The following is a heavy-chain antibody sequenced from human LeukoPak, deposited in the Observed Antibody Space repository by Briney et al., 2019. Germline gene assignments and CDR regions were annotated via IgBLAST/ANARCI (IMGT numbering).Heavy chain of an antibody. V-gene: IGHV4-59*01. D-gene: IGHD3-10*01. CDR2: IYNSGGT. CDR1: GASIRSYD. Sequence: SETLSLTCAVSGASIRSYDWSWIRQPPGKGLEWIGGIYNSGGTNDDPSLKSRVSISLDTSKNLFSLTLTSVTAADTAVYFCARGRPAEKMSVWFGGPPAGLDPFDIWGQGKMVIVSS. J-gene: IGHJ3*02. CDR3: ARGRPAEKMSVWFGGPPAGLDPFDI.